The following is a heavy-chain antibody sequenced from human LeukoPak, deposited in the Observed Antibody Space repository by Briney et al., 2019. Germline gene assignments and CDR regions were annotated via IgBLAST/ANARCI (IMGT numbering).Heavy chain of an antibody. Sequence: PSETLSLTCTVSGGSISSYYWSWIRQPPGKGLEWIGYIYYSGSTNYNPSLKSRVTISVDTSKNQFSLKLSSVTAADTAVYYCARNYDYVWGSYPPRGFDPWRQGTLITVSS. J-gene: IGHJ5*02. D-gene: IGHD3-16*02. CDR2: IYYSGST. CDR3: ARNYDYVWGSYPPRGFDP. CDR1: GGSISSYY. V-gene: IGHV4-59*01.